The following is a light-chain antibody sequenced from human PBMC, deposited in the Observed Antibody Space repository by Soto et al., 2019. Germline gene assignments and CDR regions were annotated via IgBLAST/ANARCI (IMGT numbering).Light chain of an antibody. Sequence: EIVLTQSPGTLSLSPGERATHSCRASQSVSSSYLAWYQQKPGQAPRLLIYGASSRATGIPDRFSGSGSGTDFTLTISRLEPEDFAVYYCQQYGSSPPVYTFGQGTKLEIK. J-gene: IGKJ2*01. V-gene: IGKV3-20*01. CDR1: QSVSSSY. CDR2: GAS. CDR3: QQYGSSPPVYT.